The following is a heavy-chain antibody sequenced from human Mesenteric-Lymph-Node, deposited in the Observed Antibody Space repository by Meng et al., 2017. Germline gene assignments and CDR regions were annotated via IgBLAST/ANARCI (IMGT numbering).Heavy chain of an antibody. Sequence: GESLKISCAASGFSFSDSYMTWIRQAPGKGLEWVANIQQDGSEKNYVDSVKGRFTISRDNAKNSLYLEMNSLRAEDTAVYYCVRDLSMVRGVIMFLWGQGTLVTVSS. V-gene: IGHV3-7*01. CDR2: IQQDGSEK. CDR1: GFSFSDSY. D-gene: IGHD3-10*01. CDR3: VRDLSMVRGVIMFL. J-gene: IGHJ4*02.